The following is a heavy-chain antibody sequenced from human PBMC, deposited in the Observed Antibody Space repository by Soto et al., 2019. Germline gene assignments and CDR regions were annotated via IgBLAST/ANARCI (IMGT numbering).Heavy chain of an antibody. Sequence: EVQLLESGGGLVQPGGSLRLSCGASGFTFSSFAMSWVRQAPGKGLEWVSSISGSGRNTNYADSVKGRFTISRDNSKNTLYVQMNSLRAEDTAVYYCAKDRLKYYYGSVNYPTFFDYWGQGTLVTVSS. CDR3: AKDRLKYYYGSVNYPTFFDY. J-gene: IGHJ4*02. V-gene: IGHV3-23*01. CDR1: GFTFSSFA. D-gene: IGHD3-10*01. CDR2: ISGSGRNT.